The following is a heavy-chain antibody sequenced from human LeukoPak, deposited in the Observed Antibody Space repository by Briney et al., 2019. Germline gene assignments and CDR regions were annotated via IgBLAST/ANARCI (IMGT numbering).Heavy chain of an antibody. D-gene: IGHD6-13*01. CDR1: GFTFSSYG. J-gene: IGHJ6*02. Sequence: GGSLRLSCAASGFTFSSYGMHWVRQAPGKGLEWVAVISYDGSNKYYADSVKGRFTISRDNSKNTLYLQMNSLRAEDTAVYYCAKGPRYSSSWGPYYYYGMDVWGQGTTVTVSS. CDR2: ISYDGSNK. CDR3: AKGPRYSSSWGPYYYYGMDV. V-gene: IGHV3-30*18.